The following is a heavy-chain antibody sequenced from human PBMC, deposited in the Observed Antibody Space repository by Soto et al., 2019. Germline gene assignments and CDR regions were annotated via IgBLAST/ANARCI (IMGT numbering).Heavy chain of an antibody. CDR2: IRSKAYGGTT. V-gene: IGHV3-49*04. Sequence: GGSLRLSCTASGFTFGDYAISWVRQAPGKGLEWVGFIRSKAYGGTTEYAASVKGRFTISRDDSKSIAYLQMNSLKTEDTAVYYCTREFEGAFDYWGQGTLVTVSS. J-gene: IGHJ4*02. CDR3: TREFEGAFDY. CDR1: GFTFGDYA. D-gene: IGHD3-16*01.